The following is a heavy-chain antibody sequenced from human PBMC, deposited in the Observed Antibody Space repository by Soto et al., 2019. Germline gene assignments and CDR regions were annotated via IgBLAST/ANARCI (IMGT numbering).Heavy chain of an antibody. J-gene: IGHJ4*02. CDR2: IIPIFGTA. CDR3: ARAVRQWLLSSGNYFDY. V-gene: IGHV1-69*13. Sequence: GASVKVSCKASGGTFSSYVINWVRQAPGQGLEWMGGIIPIFGTANYAQKFQGRVTITADESTSTAYMELSSLRSEDTAVYYCARAVRQWLLSSGNYFDYWGQGTLVTVSS. CDR1: GGTFSSYV. D-gene: IGHD6-19*01.